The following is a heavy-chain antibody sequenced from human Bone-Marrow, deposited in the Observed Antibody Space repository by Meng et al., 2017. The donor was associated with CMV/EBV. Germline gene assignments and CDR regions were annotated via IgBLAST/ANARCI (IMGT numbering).Heavy chain of an antibody. V-gene: IGHV3-53*01. Sequence: GESLKISCAASGFTVSSNYMSWVRQAPGKGLEWVSVIYSGGSTYYADSVKGRFTISRDNAKNSLYLQMNSLRAEDTAVYYCAREASMVRGHVYYYYYVMDVWGQGTTVTVSS. CDR3: AREASMVRGHVYYYYYVMDV. J-gene: IGHJ6*02. CDR1: GFTVSSNY. CDR2: IYSGGST. D-gene: IGHD3-10*01.